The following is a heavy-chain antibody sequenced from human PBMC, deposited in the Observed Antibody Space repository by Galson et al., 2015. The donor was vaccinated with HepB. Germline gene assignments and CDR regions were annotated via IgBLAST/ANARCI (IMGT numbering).Heavy chain of an antibody. J-gene: IGHJ4*02. CDR3: ARTSEGSSTWFSPHTDF. Sequence: SLRLSCAASGFTFSSYVMHWVRQAPGKGLEWVAVISNDGSNKYHAESVKGRFTISRDNSKNTLYLQMNSLRAEDTAVYYCARTSEGSSTWFSPHTDFWGQGTLVTVSS. D-gene: IGHD6-13*01. V-gene: IGHV3-30*03. CDR2: ISNDGSNK. CDR1: GFTFSSYV.